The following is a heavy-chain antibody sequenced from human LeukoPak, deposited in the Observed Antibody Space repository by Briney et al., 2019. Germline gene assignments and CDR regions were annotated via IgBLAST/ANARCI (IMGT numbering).Heavy chain of an antibody. D-gene: IGHD3-22*01. V-gene: IGHV1-69*02. CDR1: GYTFTTYY. Sequence: SVKVSCKASGYTFTTYYMHWVRQAPGQGLEWMGRIIPILGIANYAQKFQGRVTITADKSTSTAYMELSSLRSEDTAVYYCARHYYDSSGQSPPAGFDIWGQGTMVTVSS. J-gene: IGHJ3*02. CDR2: IIPILGIA. CDR3: ARHYYDSSGQSPPAGFDI.